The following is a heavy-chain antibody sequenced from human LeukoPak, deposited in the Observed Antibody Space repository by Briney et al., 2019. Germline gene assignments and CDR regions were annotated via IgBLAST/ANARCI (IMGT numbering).Heavy chain of an antibody. CDR3: ARDRAVKARIGGMDV. D-gene: IGHD5-12*01. CDR1: GFTFSSYS. J-gene: IGHJ6*02. CDR2: ISSTSSYI. Sequence: PGGSLRLSCAASGFTFSSYSMNWVRQAPGKGLEWVSSISSTSSYIYYADSMKGRFTISRDNAKNSLYLQMNSLRAEDTAIYYCARDRAVKARIGGMDVWGQGTSVIVSS. V-gene: IGHV3-21*06.